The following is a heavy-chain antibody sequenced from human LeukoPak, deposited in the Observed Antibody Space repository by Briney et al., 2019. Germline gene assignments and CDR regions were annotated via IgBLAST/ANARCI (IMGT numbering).Heavy chain of an antibody. CDR3: AREPGLGYFDY. J-gene: IGHJ4*02. D-gene: IGHD3-16*01. V-gene: IGHV3-21*04. Sequence: PGGSLRLSCAASGFTFSSYAMSWVRQAPGKGLEWISAISSSGSTIYYADSVKGRFTISRDNAKNSLYLQMNSLRAEDTAVYYCAREPGLGYFDYWGQGTLVTVSS. CDR1: GFTFSSYA. CDR2: ISSSGSTI.